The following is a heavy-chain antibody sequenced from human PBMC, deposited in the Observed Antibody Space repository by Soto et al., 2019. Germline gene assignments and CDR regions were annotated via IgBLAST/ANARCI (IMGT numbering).Heavy chain of an antibody. CDR1: GYTFTSFG. CDR3: ARDQEYSTSGLYWFDP. Sequence: VQLVQSGPEVKKPGASVKVSCKASGYTFTSFGITWVRQAPGQDLEWMGWISAYNGDTNYSPRLQGRVTMTTDTSASTVYMVLKSLKSDDTAVYYCARDQEYSTSGLYWFDPWGQGTLDTVSS. J-gene: IGHJ5*02. V-gene: IGHV1-18*04. CDR2: ISAYNGDT. D-gene: IGHD6-6*01.